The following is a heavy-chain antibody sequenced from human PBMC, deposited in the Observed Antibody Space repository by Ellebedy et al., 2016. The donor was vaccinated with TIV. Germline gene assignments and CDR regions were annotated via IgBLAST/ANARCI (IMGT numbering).Heavy chain of an antibody. CDR1: GFTFDDYG. Sequence: GGSLRLXXAASGFTFDDYGMSWVRQAPGKGLEWVSGINWNGGSTGYADSVKGRFTISRDNAKNSLYLQMNSLRAEDTALYYCARAHIVVVTAHNWFDPWGQGTLVTVSS. CDR3: ARAHIVVVTAHNWFDP. V-gene: IGHV3-20*03. J-gene: IGHJ5*02. D-gene: IGHD2-21*02. CDR2: INWNGGST.